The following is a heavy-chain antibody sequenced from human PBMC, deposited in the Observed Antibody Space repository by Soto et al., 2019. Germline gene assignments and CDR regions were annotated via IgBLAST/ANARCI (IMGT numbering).Heavy chain of an antibody. CDR2: IYWDDDK. D-gene: IGHD2-21*02. Sequence: QITLKESGPTLVKPTQTLTLTCTFSGFSLSTSGVGVGWIRQPPGKALEWLALIYWDDDKRYSPSLRSRLTISKDTSKKQVVPTMTNMDPVDTATYYCIQSRCGGDCLQSYASHYYYGMDVWGQGTTVTVSS. V-gene: IGHV2-5*02. CDR1: GFSLSTSGVG. J-gene: IGHJ6*02. CDR3: IQSRCGGDCLQSYASHYYYGMDV.